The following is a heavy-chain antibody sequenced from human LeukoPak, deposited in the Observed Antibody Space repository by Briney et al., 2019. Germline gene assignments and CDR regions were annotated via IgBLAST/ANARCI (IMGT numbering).Heavy chain of an antibody. CDR1: GGTFSSYA. D-gene: IGHD3-9*01. Sequence: SVKVSCKASGGTFSSYAISWVRQAPGQGLEWMGGIIPIFGTANYAQKFQGRITITADESTSTAYMELSSLRSEDTAVYYCARAPNDILTGYRDWGQGTLVTVSS. J-gene: IGHJ4*02. V-gene: IGHV1-69*13. CDR2: IIPIFGTA. CDR3: ARAPNDILTGYRD.